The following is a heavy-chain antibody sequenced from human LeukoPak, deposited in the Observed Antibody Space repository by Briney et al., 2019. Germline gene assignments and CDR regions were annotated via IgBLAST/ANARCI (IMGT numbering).Heavy chain of an antibody. V-gene: IGHV4-4*02. J-gene: IGHJ4*02. CDR1: SGSISSSSW. Sequence: PSETLSLTCVVSSGSISSSSWWSWVRQPPGKGLDWIGEIYHSGSTNCNPSLKSRVTISVDKSKNQFSLKLSSVTAADTAVYYCARVNINNWHSCDYWGQGTLVTVSS. CDR2: IYHSGST. D-gene: IGHD1-1*01. CDR3: ARVNINNWHSCDY.